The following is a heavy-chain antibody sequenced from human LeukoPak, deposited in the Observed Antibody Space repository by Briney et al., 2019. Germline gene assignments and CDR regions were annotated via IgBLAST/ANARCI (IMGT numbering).Heavy chain of an antibody. D-gene: IGHD5-18*01. V-gene: IGHV3-30*03. CDR2: ISYDGTNK. J-gene: IGHJ6*03. CDR3: ARDGYKPALYYMDV. Sequence: GGSLRLSCAASGFTFSSYGIHWVRQAPGKGLEWVAFISYDGTNKYYADSVKGRFTISRDNSKNTLYLQMNSLRVEDTAVFYCARDGYKPALYYMDVWGRGTTVTVSS. CDR1: GFTFSSYG.